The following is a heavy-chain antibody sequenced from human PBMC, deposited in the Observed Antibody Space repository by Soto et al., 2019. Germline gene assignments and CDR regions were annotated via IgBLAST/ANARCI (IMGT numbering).Heavy chain of an antibody. D-gene: IGHD6-13*01. CDR3: ARDTIADDAFDI. CDR1: GFTFSSYG. Sequence: PGGSLRLSCAASGFTFSSYGMHWVRQAPGKGLEWVAVIWYDGSNKYYADSVKGRFTISRDNSKNTLYLQMNSLRAEDTAVYYCARDTIADDAFDIWGQGTMVTVSS. J-gene: IGHJ3*02. V-gene: IGHV3-33*01. CDR2: IWYDGSNK.